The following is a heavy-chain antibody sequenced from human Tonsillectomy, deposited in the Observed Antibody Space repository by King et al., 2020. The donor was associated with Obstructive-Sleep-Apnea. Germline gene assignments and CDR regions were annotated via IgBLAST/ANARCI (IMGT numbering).Heavy chain of an antibody. Sequence: VTLKESGPALVKPTQTLTLTCTFSGFSLNTRGVSVGWIRQPPGKALEWLARIDWDYDKFYSTSLQTRLTISKDTSKNQVVLTMTNMDPVDTATYYCSRTVHYYDTSGYYYWDDFWGQGTLVTVSS. J-gene: IGHJ4*02. CDR1: GFSLNTRGVS. CDR3: SRTVHYYDTSGYYYWDDF. CDR2: IDWDYDK. V-gene: IGHV2-70*04. D-gene: IGHD3-22*01.